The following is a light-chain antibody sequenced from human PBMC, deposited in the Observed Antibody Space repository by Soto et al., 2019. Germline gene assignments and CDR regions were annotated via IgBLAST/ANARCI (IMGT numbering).Light chain of an antibody. CDR3: QQYNEYPYT. V-gene: IGKV1-5*03. CDR1: QSISTY. Sequence: DIQMTQSPSTLSASVGDRVSITCRASQSISTYLAWYQQKPGRAPQALIYRASSLESGVPSRFSDSGSGTGFTLTISSLLPDDFATYYCQQYNEYPYTFGQGTKLEIK. J-gene: IGKJ2*01. CDR2: RAS.